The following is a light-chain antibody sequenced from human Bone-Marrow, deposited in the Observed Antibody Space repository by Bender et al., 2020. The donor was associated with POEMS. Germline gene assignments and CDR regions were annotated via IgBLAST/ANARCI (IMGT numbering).Light chain of an antibody. V-gene: IGLV2-23*02. J-gene: IGLJ2*01. CDR2: DVD. Sequence: SALTQPASVSGSPGQSITISCTGTGSDVGGYNLISWYQQYLGKAPKIIMYDVDKRPSGVSHRFSGSKSGNTASLTISGLQAEDEADYYCCSYAGSSTWLFGGGTKLTVL. CDR1: GSDVGGYNL. CDR3: CSYAGSSTWL.